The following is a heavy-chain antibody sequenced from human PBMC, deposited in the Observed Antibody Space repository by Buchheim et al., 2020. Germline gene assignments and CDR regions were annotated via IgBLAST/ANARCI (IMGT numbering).Heavy chain of an antibody. V-gene: IGHV4-59*01. CDR2: IYYSGST. CDR3: ARGSTVTALDY. J-gene: IGHJ4*02. Sequence: QVQLQELGPGLVKPSETLSLTCTVSGGSISSYYWSWIRQPPGKGLEWIGYIYYSGSTNYNPSLKSRVTISVDTSKNQFSLKLSSVTAADTAVYYCARGSTVTALDYWGQGTL. CDR1: GGSISSYY. D-gene: IGHD4-17*01.